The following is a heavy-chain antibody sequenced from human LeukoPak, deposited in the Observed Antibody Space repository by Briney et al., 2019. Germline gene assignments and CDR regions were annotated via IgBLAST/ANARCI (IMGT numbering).Heavy chain of an antibody. Sequence: GGSLRLSCAASGFTFSSYGMHWVRQAPGKGLEWVAFIRYDGSNKYYADSVKGRFTISRDNSKNTLYLQMNSLRAEDTAVYYCAKGRFLEWLCFDYWGQGTLVTVSS. J-gene: IGHJ4*02. CDR1: GFTFSSYG. CDR2: IRYDGSNK. CDR3: AKGRFLEWLCFDY. D-gene: IGHD3-3*01. V-gene: IGHV3-30*02.